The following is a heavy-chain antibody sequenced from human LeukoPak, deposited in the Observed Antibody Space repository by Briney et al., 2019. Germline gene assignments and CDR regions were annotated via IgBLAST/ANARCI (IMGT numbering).Heavy chain of an antibody. J-gene: IGHJ4*02. Sequence: SETLSLTCTVSGGSISSYYWSWIRQPAGKGLELSGRIYTSGSTNYNPSLKSRVTMSVDTSKNQFSLKLSSVTAADTAVYYCAREAYSSSSFALDYWGQGTPVTVSS. CDR3: AREAYSSSSFALDY. V-gene: IGHV4-4*07. D-gene: IGHD6-13*01. CDR2: IYTSGST. CDR1: GGSISSYY.